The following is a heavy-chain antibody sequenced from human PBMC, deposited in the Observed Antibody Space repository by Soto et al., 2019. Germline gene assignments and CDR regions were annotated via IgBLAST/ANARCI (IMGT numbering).Heavy chain of an antibody. Sequence: QVQLQQWGAGLVKPSETLSLSCAIYGQSFSGHSWAWIRQPPGKGLEWIGEINESGSTYYNPSLKSRVTISTATSKNQFSLKLSSVSAADTAAYFCARGSGIVAIPGELEDVNYAYWGQGTLVNFSS. V-gene: IGHV4-34*01. D-gene: IGHD1-1*01. J-gene: IGHJ4*02. CDR1: GQSFSGHS. CDR2: INESGST. CDR3: ARGSGIVAIPGELEDVNYAY.